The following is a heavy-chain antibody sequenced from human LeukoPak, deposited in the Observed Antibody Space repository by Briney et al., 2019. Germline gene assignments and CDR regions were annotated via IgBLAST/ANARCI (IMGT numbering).Heavy chain of an antibody. D-gene: IGHD6-13*01. J-gene: IGHJ4*02. V-gene: IGHV3-23*01. CDR3: AKELAAVGVPSFDS. CDR1: EFTFSSYA. Sequence: GGSLRLSCAASEFTFSSYAMSWVRRTPGKGLEWVSGIRSTGGGTYYADSVKGRFTISRDNSKNTLYLQMNSLGAEDTAVYYCAKELAAVGVPSFDSWGQGTLVTVSS. CDR2: IRSTGGGT.